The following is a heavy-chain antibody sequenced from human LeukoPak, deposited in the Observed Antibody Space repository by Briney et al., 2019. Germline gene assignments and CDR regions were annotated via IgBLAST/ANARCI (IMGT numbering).Heavy chain of an antibody. V-gene: IGHV4-59*08. Sequence: SETLSLTCTVSGGSISGYYWSWIRQPPGKGLEWIGYIYYSGSTNYNPSLKSRVTISVDMSKNQSSLKLSSVTAADTAVYYCELGGYWGQGTLVTVSS. CDR1: GGSISGYY. CDR2: IYYSGST. D-gene: IGHD1-26*01. J-gene: IGHJ4*02. CDR3: ELGGY.